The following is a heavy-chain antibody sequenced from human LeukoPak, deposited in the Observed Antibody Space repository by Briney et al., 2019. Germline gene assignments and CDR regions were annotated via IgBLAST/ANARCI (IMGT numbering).Heavy chain of an antibody. Sequence: VASVKVSCKASGYTFTSYGISWVRQAPGQGLEWMGWISAYNGNTNYAQKLQGRVTMTTDTSTSTAYMELRSLRSDDTAVHYCARESSVLRFLEWSPTGYYYYGMDVWGQGTTVTVSS. V-gene: IGHV1-18*01. D-gene: IGHD3-3*01. CDR2: ISAYNGNT. J-gene: IGHJ6*02. CDR1: GYTFTSYG. CDR3: ARESSVLRFLEWSPTGYYYYGMDV.